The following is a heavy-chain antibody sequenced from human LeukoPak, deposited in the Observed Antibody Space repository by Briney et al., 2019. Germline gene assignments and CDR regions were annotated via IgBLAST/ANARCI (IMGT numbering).Heavy chain of an antibody. J-gene: IGHJ4*02. CDR2: IYTSGST. V-gene: IGHV4-59*10. CDR1: GGSFSGYY. CDR3: ATSSNQLGIGSFDY. D-gene: IGHD7-27*01. Sequence: KPSETLSLTCAVYGGSFSGYYWSWIRQPAGKGLEWIGRIYTSGSTNYNPSLKSRVTISVDTSKNQFSLKLSSVTAADTAVYYCATSSNQLGIGSFDYWGQGTLVTVSS.